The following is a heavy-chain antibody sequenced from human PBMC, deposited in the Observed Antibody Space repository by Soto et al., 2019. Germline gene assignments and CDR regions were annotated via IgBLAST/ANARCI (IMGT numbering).Heavy chain of an antibody. V-gene: IGHV1-69*01. Sequence: QVQLVQSGAEVKKPGSSVKVSCKASGGTFSSYAISWVRQAPGQGLEWMGGIIPIFGTANYAQKFQGRVTITADESTSTAYMERSSLRSEDTAVYYCARAPPGTTDYYYGMDVWGQGTTVTVSS. D-gene: IGHD4-17*01. J-gene: IGHJ6*02. CDR3: ARAPPGTTDYYYGMDV. CDR1: GGTFSSYA. CDR2: IIPIFGTA.